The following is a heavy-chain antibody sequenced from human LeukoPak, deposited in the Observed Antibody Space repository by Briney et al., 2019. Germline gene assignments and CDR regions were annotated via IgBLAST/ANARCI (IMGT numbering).Heavy chain of an antibody. Sequence: GGSLRLSCAASGFTFSSYAMHWVRQAPGKGLEWVAVISYDGSNKYYADSVKGRFTISRDNSKNTLYLQMNSLRAEDTAVYYCARANVLLWYPYFDYWGQGTLVTVSS. CDR1: GFTFSSYA. J-gene: IGHJ4*02. CDR3: ARANVLLWYPYFDY. CDR2: ISYDGSNK. V-gene: IGHV3-30*04. D-gene: IGHD3-10*01.